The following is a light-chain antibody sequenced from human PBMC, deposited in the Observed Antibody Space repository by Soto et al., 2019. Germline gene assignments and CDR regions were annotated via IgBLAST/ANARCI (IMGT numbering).Light chain of an antibody. CDR3: QQYDNLERT. CDR1: QDISNY. Sequence: DIQMTQYPSSLSASVGDRVTITCQASQDISNYLNWYQQKPGKATKLLIYDASNLETGVPSRFSGSGSGTDFTCTISSLQPEDIATYYCQQYDNLERTFGGGTKVEIK. V-gene: IGKV1-33*01. J-gene: IGKJ4*01. CDR2: DAS.